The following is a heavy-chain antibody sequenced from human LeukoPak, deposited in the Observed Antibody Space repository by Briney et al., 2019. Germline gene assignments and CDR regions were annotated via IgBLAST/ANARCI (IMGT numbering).Heavy chain of an antibody. Sequence: GGSLRLSCDASGFLLSSYGTQWVRQAPGKGLEWVAYIHHDGRNKYYADSVKGRFTISRDNSKNTLYLQMSSLRAEDTAVYYRAKTTDGGPAAAGLENWGPGTLVTVSS. D-gene: IGHD6-13*01. CDR3: AKTTDGGPAAAGLEN. V-gene: IGHV3-30*02. CDR1: GFLLSSYG. CDR2: IHHDGRNK. J-gene: IGHJ4*03.